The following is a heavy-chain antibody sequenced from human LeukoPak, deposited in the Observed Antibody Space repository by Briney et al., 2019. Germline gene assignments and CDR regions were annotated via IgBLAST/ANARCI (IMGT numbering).Heavy chain of an antibody. D-gene: IGHD4-23*01. CDR1: GYSISSGFY. Sequence: SETLSLTCVVSGYSISSGFYWGWIRQPPGKGLEWIASIYHSSSTYHNPSLRRRLTISVDKSKNQFSLKLTSVTAADTAMYYCAKISRRWPDYWGQGTLVTVSS. V-gene: IGHV4-38-2*01. CDR3: AKISRRWPDY. J-gene: IGHJ4*02. CDR2: IYHSSST.